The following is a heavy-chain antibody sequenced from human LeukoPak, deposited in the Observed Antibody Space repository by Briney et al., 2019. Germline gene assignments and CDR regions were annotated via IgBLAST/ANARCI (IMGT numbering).Heavy chain of an antibody. CDR2: IFPGDSDT. CDR3: ATSESQTKFDY. J-gene: IGHJ4*02. D-gene: IGHD1/OR15-1a*01. Sequence: GESLKISCQGSGYIFTTRWIGWVRQMPGKGLEWMGIIFPGDSDTIYSPSFQGQVTISADKSINTAYLQWSSLKASDTAMYYCATSESQTKFDYWGQGTLVTASS. V-gene: IGHV5-51*01. CDR1: GYIFTTRW.